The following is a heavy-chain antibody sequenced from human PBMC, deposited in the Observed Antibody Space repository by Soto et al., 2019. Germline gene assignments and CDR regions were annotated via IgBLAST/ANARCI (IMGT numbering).Heavy chain of an antibody. CDR2: IDWDDDK. CDR1: GFSLSTSGMR. CDR3: ARMIVSDLYYGMDV. Sequence: SGPTLVNPTQTLTLTCTFSGFSLSTSGMRVSWIRQPPGKALEWLARIDWDDDKFYSTSLKTRLTISKDTSKNQVVPTMTNMDPVETATYYSARMIVSDLYYGMDVWCQGPTVSFS. V-gene: IGHV2-70*04. D-gene: IGHD3-3*01. J-gene: IGHJ6*02.